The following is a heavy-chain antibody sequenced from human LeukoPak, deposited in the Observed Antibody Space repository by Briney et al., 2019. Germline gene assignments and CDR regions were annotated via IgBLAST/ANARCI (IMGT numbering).Heavy chain of an antibody. D-gene: IGHD3-22*01. CDR3: TRDPNYYDSSGYLPPMDV. CDR2: IRRQAYGGTT. V-gene: IGHV3-49*04. CDR1: GFTFSSYA. Sequence: GGSLRLSCAASGFTFSSYAMSWVRQAPGKGLEWVGFIRRQAYGGTTEYAASVKGRFTISRDDSKSIAYLQMNSLKTEDTAVYYCTRDPNYYDSSGYLPPMDVWGKGTTVTVSS. J-gene: IGHJ6*03.